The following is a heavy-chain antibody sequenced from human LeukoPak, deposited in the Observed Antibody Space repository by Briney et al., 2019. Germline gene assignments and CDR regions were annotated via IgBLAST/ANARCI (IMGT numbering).Heavy chain of an antibody. CDR1: GFTFSDYY. Sequence: GGSLRLSCAASGFTFSDYYMSWIRQAPGKGLEWVSYISSSGSTIYYADSVRGRFTISRDNAKNSLYLQMNSLRAEDTAVYYCARDRLYATGSYYNYWGQGTLVTVSS. CDR3: ARDRLYATGSYYNY. J-gene: IGHJ4*02. D-gene: IGHD3-10*01. V-gene: IGHV3-11*04. CDR2: ISSSGSTI.